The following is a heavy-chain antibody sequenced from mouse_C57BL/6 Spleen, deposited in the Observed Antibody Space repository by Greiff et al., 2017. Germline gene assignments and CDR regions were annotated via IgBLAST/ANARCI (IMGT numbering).Heavy chain of an antibody. J-gene: IGHJ2*01. CDR1: GYAFSSSW. CDR3: ARSDYYDYDNYFDY. D-gene: IGHD2-4*01. CDR2: IYPGDGDT. Sequence: VKLQESGPELVKPGASVKISCKASGYAFSSSWMNWVKQRPGKGLEWIGRIYPGDGDTNYNGKFKGKATLTADKSSSTAYMQLSSLTSEDSAVYFCARSDYYDYDNYFDYWGQGTTLTVSS. V-gene: IGHV1-82*01.